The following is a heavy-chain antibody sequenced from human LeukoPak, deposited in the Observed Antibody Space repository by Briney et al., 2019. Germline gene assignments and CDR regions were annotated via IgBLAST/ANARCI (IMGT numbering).Heavy chain of an antibody. Sequence: SETLSLTCTVSGGSISSYYWSWIRQPPGKGLEWTGYIYYSGSTNYNPSLKSRVTISVDTSKNQFSLKLSSVTAADTAVYYCARDRRYYFDYWGQGTLVTVSS. CDR1: GGSISSYY. J-gene: IGHJ4*02. D-gene: IGHD3-16*01. CDR2: IYYSGST. V-gene: IGHV4-59*01. CDR3: ARDRRYYFDY.